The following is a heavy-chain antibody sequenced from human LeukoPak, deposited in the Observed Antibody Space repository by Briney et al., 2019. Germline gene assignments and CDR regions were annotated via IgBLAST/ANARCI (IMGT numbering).Heavy chain of an antibody. Sequence: SVKVSCKASGDSISKFAVSWVRQAPGQGLQWMGGIIPIFGTADYAQKFQGRVTITADEAMSTTYMELSSLKSEDTAIYYCTTRSCGAGACSSSFYYYYGLHFWGQGTTVSVSS. CDR2: IIPIFGTA. CDR1: GDSISKFA. V-gene: IGHV1-69*13. J-gene: IGHJ6*02. D-gene: IGHD3-16*01. CDR3: TTRSCGAGACSSSFYYYYGLHF.